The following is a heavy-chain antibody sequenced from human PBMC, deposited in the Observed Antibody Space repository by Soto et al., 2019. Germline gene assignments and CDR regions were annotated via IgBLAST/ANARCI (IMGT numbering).Heavy chain of an antibody. V-gene: IGHV3-23*01. CDR1: GFTFSSYA. CDR3: AKDLPPGYSSSWYFDY. D-gene: IGHD6-13*01. J-gene: IGHJ4*02. Sequence: GGSLRLSCAASGFTFSSYAMSWVRQAPGKGLEWVSAISGSGGSTYYADSVKGRFTISRDNSKNTLYLQMNSLRAEDTAVYYCAKDLPPGYSSSWYFDYWGQGTLVTVSS. CDR2: ISGSGGST.